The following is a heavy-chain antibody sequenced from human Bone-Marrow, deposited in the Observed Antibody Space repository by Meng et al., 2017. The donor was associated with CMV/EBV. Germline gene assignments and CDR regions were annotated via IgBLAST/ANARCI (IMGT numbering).Heavy chain of an antibody. CDR2: IRYDGSNK. D-gene: IGHD6-13*01. Sequence: GESLKISCAASGFTFSSYGMHWVRQAPGKGLEWVAFIRYDGSNKYYADSVKGRFTISRDNSKNTLYLQMNSLRAEDTAVYYCAKDSSSWYDPYYYGMDVWGQGTTVTVSS. V-gene: IGHV3-30*02. J-gene: IGHJ6*02. CDR1: GFTFSSYG. CDR3: AKDSSSWYDPYYYGMDV.